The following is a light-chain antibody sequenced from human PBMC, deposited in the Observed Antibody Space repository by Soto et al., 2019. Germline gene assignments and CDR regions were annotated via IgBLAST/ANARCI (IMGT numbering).Light chain of an antibody. V-gene: IGKV3-20*01. CDR3: QQYGSSVFT. CDR1: QSVSSSY. J-gene: IGKJ3*01. CDR2: GAS. Sequence: EIVLTQSPGTLSLSPGERATLSCSASQSVSSSYLAWVQQKPGQAPRLLIYGASTRATGIPDRFSGSGSGTDFTLTISSLEPEDFAVYYCQQYGSSVFTFGPGTKVDIK.